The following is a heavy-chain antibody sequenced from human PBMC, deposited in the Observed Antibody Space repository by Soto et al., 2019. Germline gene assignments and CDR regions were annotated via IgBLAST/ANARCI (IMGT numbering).Heavy chain of an antibody. CDR2: IYYSGST. V-gene: IGHV4-39*01. CDR1: GDSIGTGGYY. J-gene: IGHJ5*02. D-gene: IGHD2-15*01. Sequence: SATLSLTCTVSGDSIGTGGYYWDWIRQHPGKGPEWIGSIYYSGSTYYNPSLKSRVTISVDTSKNQFSLKLSSVTAADTSVYYCARHYIVVVVAATVWFDPWGQGTLVTVSS. CDR3: ARHYIVVVVAATVWFDP.